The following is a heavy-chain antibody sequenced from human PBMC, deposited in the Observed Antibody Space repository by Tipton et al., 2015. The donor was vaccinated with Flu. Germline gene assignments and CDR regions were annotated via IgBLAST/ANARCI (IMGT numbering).Heavy chain of an antibody. CDR3: ARTEPRTLYYFDF. Sequence: TLSLTCTISGHSISSDYYWGWIRQPAGKGLEWIGRIYSSGSTNYNPSLKSRVTISVDTSKNQFSLKLTSVTAADTAVYYCARTEPRTLYYFDFWGQGTLVTVSS. CDR2: IYSSGST. CDR1: GHSISSDYY. J-gene: IGHJ4*02. D-gene: IGHD1-14*01. V-gene: IGHV4-61*02.